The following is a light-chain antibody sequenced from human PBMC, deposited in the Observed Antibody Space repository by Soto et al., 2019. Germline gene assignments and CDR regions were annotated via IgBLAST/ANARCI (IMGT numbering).Light chain of an antibody. CDR3: QGYGGSPPFT. V-gene: IGKV3-20*01. CDR1: QRVSNSY. J-gene: IGKJ2*01. CDR2: GAS. Sequence: EIVLTQSPGTLSLSPGETATLSCRASQRVSNSYLAWYQKKPGQAPRLLIYGASSRAAGIPDRFSGSGSGTDFTLTISRLEPEDFAVYFRQGYGGSPPFTFGQGTKVDIK.